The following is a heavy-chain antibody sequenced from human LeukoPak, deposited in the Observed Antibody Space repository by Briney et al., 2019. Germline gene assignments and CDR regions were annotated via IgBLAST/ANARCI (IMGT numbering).Heavy chain of an antibody. CDR3: AVASDDSSGVH. CDR1: GGSISSYS. D-gene: IGHD3-22*01. CDR2: IYYSGST. J-gene: IGHJ4*02. V-gene: IGHV4-59*01. Sequence: SETLSLTCTVSGGSISSYSWSWIRQPPGKGLEWIGYIYYSGSTNYNPSLKSRVTISVDTSKKQFSLKLSSVTAADTAVYYCAVASDDSSGVHWGQGTLVTVSS.